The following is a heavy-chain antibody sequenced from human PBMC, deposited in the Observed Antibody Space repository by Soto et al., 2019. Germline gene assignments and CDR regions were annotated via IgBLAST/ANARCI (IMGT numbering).Heavy chain of an antibody. CDR3: ARDLLAAAASGNWFDP. J-gene: IGHJ5*02. D-gene: IGHD6-13*01. Sequence: GGSLRLSCAASGFTFSSYAMHWVRQAPGKGLEWVAVISYDGSNKYYADSVNGRFTISRDNSKNTLYLQMNSLRAEDTAVYYCARDLLAAAASGNWFDPWGQGTLVTVSS. CDR1: GFTFSSYA. CDR2: ISYDGSNK. V-gene: IGHV3-30-3*01.